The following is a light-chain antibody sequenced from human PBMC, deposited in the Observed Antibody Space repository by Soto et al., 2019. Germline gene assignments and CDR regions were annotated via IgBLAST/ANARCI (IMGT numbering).Light chain of an antibody. CDR2: GAS. J-gene: IGKJ1*01. CDR1: QSVSNN. Sequence: EIVMTQSPATLSVSPGERATLSCRASQSVSNNLAWYQQKAGQAPRLLIYGASTRATGIPARFSGSGSGTEFTLPISSLQPEDFAVYYCQQYNNWPPWTFGQGTKVEIK. V-gene: IGKV3-15*01. CDR3: QQYNNWPPWT.